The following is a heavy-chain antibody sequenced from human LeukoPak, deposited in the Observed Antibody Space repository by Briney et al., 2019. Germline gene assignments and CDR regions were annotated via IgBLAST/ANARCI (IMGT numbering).Heavy chain of an antibody. D-gene: IGHD6-6*01. V-gene: IGHV4-34*01. J-gene: IGHJ6*03. CDR2: INHSGRP. Sequence: SETLSLTCAVYGGSFSGYYWSWIRQPPGKGLEWIGEINHSGRPNYNPSLKSRVTISVDTSKNQFSLKLRSVTAADTAVYYCARVRGAARDYYYYYMDVWGKGTTVTVSS. CDR1: GGSFSGYY. CDR3: ARVRGAARDYYYYYMDV.